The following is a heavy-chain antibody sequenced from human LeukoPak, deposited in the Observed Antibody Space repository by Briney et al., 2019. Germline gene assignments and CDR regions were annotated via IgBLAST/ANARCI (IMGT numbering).Heavy chain of an antibody. CDR1: GFTFSSYS. Sequence: GGSLRLSCAASGFTFSSYSMNWVRQAPGKGLEWVSSISSSSSYIYYADSVKGRFTISRDNAKNSLYLQMNSLRAEDTAVYYCARARYSSRVYFDYWGQGTLVTVSS. J-gene: IGHJ4*02. CDR3: ARARYSSRVYFDY. CDR2: ISSSSSYI. V-gene: IGHV3-21*01. D-gene: IGHD6-13*01.